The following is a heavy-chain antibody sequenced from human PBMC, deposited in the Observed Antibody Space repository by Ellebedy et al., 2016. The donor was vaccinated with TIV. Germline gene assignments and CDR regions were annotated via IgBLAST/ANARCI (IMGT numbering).Heavy chain of an antibody. D-gene: IGHD6-13*01. Sequence: PGGSLRLSCAASGFTFSSYSMNWVRQAPGKGLEWVSYISYSGDLMYYADSVKGRSTTSRDNAENSLYLQMNSLRAEDAAVYYCARLGVIAAAGASDYWGQGTLVIVSS. V-gene: IGHV3-21*04. CDR1: GFTFSSYS. CDR2: ISYSGDLM. CDR3: ARLGVIAAAGASDY. J-gene: IGHJ4*02.